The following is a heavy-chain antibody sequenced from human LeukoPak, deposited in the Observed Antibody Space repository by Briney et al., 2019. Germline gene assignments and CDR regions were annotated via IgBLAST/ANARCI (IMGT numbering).Heavy chain of an antibody. V-gene: IGHV3-33*06. D-gene: IGHD1-20*01. CDR2: IWYDRSKK. CDR1: GFRFSDFG. J-gene: IGHJ4*02. Sequence: GGSLRLSCAASGFRFSDFGMHWVRQAPGKGLEWVAVIWYDRSKKFYADSVEGRFTISSDNSKNTLFLQMNSLSDEDTAVYYCAKGDNYKPLYFDNWGQGSLVTVTA. CDR3: AKGDNYKPLYFDN.